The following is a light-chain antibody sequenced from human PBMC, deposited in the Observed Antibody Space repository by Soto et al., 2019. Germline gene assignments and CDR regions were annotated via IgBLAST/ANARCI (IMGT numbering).Light chain of an antibody. Sequence: QSVLTQPPSVSGAPGQRVTISCTGSSSNIGAGYDVHWYQQLPGTAPKLLIHGNSNRPSGVPDRFSGSKSGTSASLAITGLQAEDEADYYCQSYDSSLSGVVFGGGTKLTV. CDR1: SSNIGAGYD. CDR2: GNS. V-gene: IGLV1-40*01. J-gene: IGLJ2*01. CDR3: QSYDSSLSGVV.